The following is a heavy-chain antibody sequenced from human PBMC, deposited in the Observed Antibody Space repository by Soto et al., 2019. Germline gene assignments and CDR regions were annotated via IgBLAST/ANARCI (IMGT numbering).Heavy chain of an antibody. Sequence: GGSLRLSCGAAGFTCRSYARSWVRQAPGKGLEWVSAISGSGGSTYYADSVKGRFTISRDNSKNTLYLQMNSLRAEDTAVYYCANGAPAGGSGPCFDYWGQGTLVTVSS. CDR2: ISGSGGST. D-gene: IGHD3-10*01. J-gene: IGHJ4*02. CDR1: GFTCRSYA. CDR3: ANGAPAGGSGPCFDY. V-gene: IGHV3-23*01.